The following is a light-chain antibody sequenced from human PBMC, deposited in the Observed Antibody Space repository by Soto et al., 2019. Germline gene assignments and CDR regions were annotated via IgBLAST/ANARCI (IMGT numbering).Light chain of an antibody. V-gene: IGKV4-1*01. J-gene: IGKJ4*01. CDR1: QNLLYSPNNKNY. Sequence: DIVMTQSPESLAVSLGERATINCKSSQNLLYSPNNKNYLAWYQQTPGQPPKLLFYWASTRESGVPDRFTGSGSGTDFTLTISSLQAEDVAIYYCQQYYTTPLTFGGGTKVEIK. CDR3: QQYYTTPLT. CDR2: WAS.